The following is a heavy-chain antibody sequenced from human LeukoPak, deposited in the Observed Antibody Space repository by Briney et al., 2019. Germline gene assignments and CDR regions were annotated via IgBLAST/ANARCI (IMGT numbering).Heavy chain of an antibody. V-gene: IGHV3-7*01. Sequence: PGGSLRLSCAASGLTFSGYWMSWVRQAPGKGLEWVANIKPDGSDRYYVDSVKGRFTVSRDNAKNSLYLQMNSLRAGDTAIYYCASGNWNDRAFDIWGQGTMVTVSS. CDR1: GLTFSGYW. J-gene: IGHJ3*02. CDR3: ASGNWNDRAFDI. CDR2: IKPDGSDR. D-gene: IGHD1-20*01.